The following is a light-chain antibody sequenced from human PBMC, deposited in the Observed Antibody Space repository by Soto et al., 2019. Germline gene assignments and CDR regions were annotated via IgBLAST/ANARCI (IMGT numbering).Light chain of an antibody. J-gene: IGLJ1*01. Sequence: QSALTQPPSASGTPGQRVTISCSGSSSNIGSNTVNWYQQLPGTAPKLLIYGNNQRPSGVPDRFSGSKSGTSASLAISGLQSEDEADYYCAAWDDSLNGFYVFGTGTKLTVL. V-gene: IGLV1-44*01. CDR3: AAWDDSLNGFYV. CDR1: SSNIGSNT. CDR2: GNN.